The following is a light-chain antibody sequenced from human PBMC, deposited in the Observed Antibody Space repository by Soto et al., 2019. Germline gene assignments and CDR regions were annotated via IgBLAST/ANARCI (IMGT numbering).Light chain of an antibody. CDR3: QQYSSYDMWS. CDR1: QGISKW. V-gene: IGKV1-5*01. Sequence: DIQMTQSPSTLSASVGDRVTITCRASQGISKWLAWYQQKPGKAPKLLIYGASSLENGVPSRFSGSGSGTEFTLTISSLQPDDFATYFCQQYSSYDMWSFGQGTKVDLK. CDR2: GAS. J-gene: IGKJ1*01.